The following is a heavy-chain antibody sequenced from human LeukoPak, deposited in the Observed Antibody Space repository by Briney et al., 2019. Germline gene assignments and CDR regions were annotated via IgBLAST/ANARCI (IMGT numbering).Heavy chain of an antibody. CDR1: GGSISSYY. CDR3: ARALYYDFWSGPIPYYYYGMDV. Sequence: PSGTLSLTCTVSGGSISSYYWSWIRQPPGKGLEWIGYIYYSGSTNYNPSLKSRVTISVDTSKNQFSLKLSSVTAADTAVYYCARALYYDFWSGPIPYYYYGMDVWGQGTTVTVSS. V-gene: IGHV4-59*01. CDR2: IYYSGST. J-gene: IGHJ6*02. D-gene: IGHD3-3*01.